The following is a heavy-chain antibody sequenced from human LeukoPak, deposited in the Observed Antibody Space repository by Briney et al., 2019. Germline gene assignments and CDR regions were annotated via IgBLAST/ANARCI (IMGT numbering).Heavy chain of an antibody. Sequence: PGGSLRLSCAASGFTFSTYAMTWVRQAPGKGLEWVSAISGNGGSTYSADSVKGRSTISRDNSKNTLYLQMNSLTAEDTAVYYCARGPVVPSATYFFDYWGQGTLVVVSS. CDR1: GFTFSTYA. V-gene: IGHV3-23*01. CDR2: ISGNGGST. CDR3: ARGPVVPSATYFFDY. J-gene: IGHJ4*02. D-gene: IGHD2-2*01.